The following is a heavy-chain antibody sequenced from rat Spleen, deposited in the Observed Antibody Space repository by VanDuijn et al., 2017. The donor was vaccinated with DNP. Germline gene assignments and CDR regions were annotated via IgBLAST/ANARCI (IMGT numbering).Heavy chain of an antibody. CDR3: AGGNDGYYPYWYFDF. Sequence: EVQLQESGPGLVKPSQSLSLTCSVTGYSITSNYWGWIRKFPGNKLEWMGYINSAGSTNYNPSLKSRISITRDTSKNQFFLHLSSVTTEDTATYCCAGGNDGYYPYWYFDFWGPGTMVTVSA. CDR2: INSAGST. J-gene: IGHJ1*01. D-gene: IGHD1-12*03. CDR1: GYSITSNY. V-gene: IGHV3-3*01.